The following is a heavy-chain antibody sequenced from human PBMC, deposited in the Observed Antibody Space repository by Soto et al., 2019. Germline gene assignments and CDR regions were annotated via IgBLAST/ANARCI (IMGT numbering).Heavy chain of an antibody. V-gene: IGHV3-23*01. CDR3: AKDVNDRDYFDH. CDR1: GFTFSSYA. D-gene: IGHD3-22*01. CDR2: ISYSGGST. J-gene: IGHJ4*02. Sequence: GGSLRLSCAASGFTFSSYAMSWVRQAPGKGLEWVSLISYSGGSTYYADSVKGRFTISRDNSKNTLYLQMNSLRAEDTAVYYCAKDVNDRDYFDHWGQGTLVTVSS.